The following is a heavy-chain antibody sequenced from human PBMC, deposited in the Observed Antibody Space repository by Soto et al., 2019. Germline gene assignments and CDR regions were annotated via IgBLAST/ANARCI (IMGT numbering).Heavy chain of an antibody. CDR2: IYYSGST. Sequence: PSETLFLTCTVSGGSISSGGYYWSWIRQHPGKGLEWIGYIYYSGSTYYNPSLKSRVTISVDTSKNQFSLKLSSVTAADTAVYYCARDGNDILTGFVSHWGQGTLVTVSS. CDR1: GGSISSGGYY. V-gene: IGHV4-31*03. CDR3: ARDGNDILTGFVSH. D-gene: IGHD3-9*01. J-gene: IGHJ4*02.